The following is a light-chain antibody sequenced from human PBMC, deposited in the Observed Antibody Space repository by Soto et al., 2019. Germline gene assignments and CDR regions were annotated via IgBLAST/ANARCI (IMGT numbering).Light chain of an antibody. CDR3: CSYAHDNIYV. J-gene: IGLJ1*01. Sequence: QSALTQPASVSGSPGQSITISCAGTSSDVGNYNVVSWYQQHPGKAPKLIIFENNKPPSGISNRFSGSKSGNTASQTISGLQAEDEADYHCCSYAHDNIYVFGTGTKLTVL. CDR1: SSDVGNYNV. CDR2: ENN. V-gene: IGLV2-23*01.